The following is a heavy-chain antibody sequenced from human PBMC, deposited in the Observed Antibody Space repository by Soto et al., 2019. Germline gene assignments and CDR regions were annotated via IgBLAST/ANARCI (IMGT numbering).Heavy chain of an antibody. CDR1: GGSFSGYY. J-gene: IGHJ6*02. CDR2: INHSGST. CDR3: ARHEYDGSGSYSGMDV. D-gene: IGHD3-10*01. Sequence: ETLSLTCAVYGGSFSGYYWSWIRQPPGKGLEWIGEINHSGSTNYNPSLKSRVTISVDTSKNQFSLKLSSVTAADTAMYYCARHEYDGSGSYSGMDVWGQGTTVTVSS. V-gene: IGHV4-34*01.